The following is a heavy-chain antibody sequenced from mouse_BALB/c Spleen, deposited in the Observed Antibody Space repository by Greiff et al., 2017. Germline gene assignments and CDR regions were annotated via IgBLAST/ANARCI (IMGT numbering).Heavy chain of an antibody. CDR1: GYSITSDYA. D-gene: IGHD1-1*01. V-gene: IGHV3-2*02. Sequence: EVKLLESGPGLVKPSQSLSLTCTVTGYSITSDYAWNWIRQFPGNKLEWMGYISYSGSTSYNPSLKSRISITRDTSKNQFFLQLNSVTTEDTATYYCAHGSSYVLYFDVWGAGTTVTVSS. CDR3: AHGSSYVLYFDV. CDR2: ISYSGST. J-gene: IGHJ1*01.